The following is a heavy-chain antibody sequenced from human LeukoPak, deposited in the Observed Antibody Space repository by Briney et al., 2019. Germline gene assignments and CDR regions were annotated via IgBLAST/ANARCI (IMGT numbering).Heavy chain of an antibody. V-gene: IGHV3-48*01. CDR1: GFTFSSFS. Sequence: PGGSLRLSCAASGFTFSSFSMNWVRQPAGKGLEWISYISSSGSTIWYADSVKGRFTISRDNGNNSMYLKMTSLRAEDTAVYFCAKAMRGYERSIDYWGQGTLVTVSS. CDR2: ISSSGSTI. CDR3: AKAMRGYERSIDY. D-gene: IGHD3-22*01. J-gene: IGHJ4*02.